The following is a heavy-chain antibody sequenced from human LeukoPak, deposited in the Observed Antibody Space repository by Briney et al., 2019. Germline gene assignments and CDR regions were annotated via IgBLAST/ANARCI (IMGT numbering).Heavy chain of an antibody. CDR3: AKDVSGAVAGTVAFDY. D-gene: IGHD6-19*01. CDR1: GFTFSRNS. V-gene: IGHV3-21*04. J-gene: IGHJ4*02. Sequence: PGGSLRLSCAASGFTFSRNSMNWVRQAPGKGLEWVSSISTSSSYIYYADSVKGRFTISRDNSKNTLYLQMNSLRAEDTAVYYCAKDVSGAVAGTVAFDYWGQGTLVTVSS. CDR2: ISTSSSYI.